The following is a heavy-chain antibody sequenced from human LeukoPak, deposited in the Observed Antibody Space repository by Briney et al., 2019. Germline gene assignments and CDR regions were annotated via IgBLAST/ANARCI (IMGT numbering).Heavy chain of an antibody. Sequence: GGSLRLSCAASGFSFGNARLSWVRQAPGQGLEWVGRMKSNTDGGTIDYGAPVRGRFTISRDDSKNTLYLQMHSLETEDTAVYYCTFYDFWSGYSSHMDVWGKGTTVTVSS. CDR2: MKSNTDGGTI. J-gene: IGHJ6*03. V-gene: IGHV3-15*01. D-gene: IGHD3-3*01. CDR1: GFSFGNAR. CDR3: TFYDFWSGYSSHMDV.